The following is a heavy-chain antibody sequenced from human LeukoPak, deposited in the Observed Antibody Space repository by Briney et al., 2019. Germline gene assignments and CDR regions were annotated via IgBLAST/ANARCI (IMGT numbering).Heavy chain of an antibody. J-gene: IGHJ4*02. CDR1: GFTFDDYA. CDR3: ARDSTYRPVVVVAASSFDY. V-gene: IGHV3-9*01. Sequence: GGSLRLSCAASGFTFDDYAMHWVRQAPGKGLEWVSGISWNSGSIGYADSVKGRFTISRDNAKNTLYLQMNSLRAEDTAVYYCARDSTYRPVVVVAASSFDYWGQGTLVTVSS. D-gene: IGHD2-15*01. CDR2: ISWNSGSI.